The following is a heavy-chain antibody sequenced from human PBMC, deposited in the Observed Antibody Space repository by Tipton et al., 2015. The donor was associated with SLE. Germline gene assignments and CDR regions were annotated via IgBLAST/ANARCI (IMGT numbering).Heavy chain of an antibody. J-gene: IGHJ4*02. D-gene: IGHD5-18*01. V-gene: IGHV3-30*04. CDR2: TSYDGSNK. CDR3: TRSLLMIHLWSFFDF. CDR1: GFTFSNYE. Sequence: SLRLSCATSGFTFSNYEMNWVRQAPGKGLEWVAVTSYDGSNKYYADSVKGRITISRDNTKNTLYLQVNSLRAEDTAVFFCTRSLLMIHLWSFFDFWGLGPMVPGPS.